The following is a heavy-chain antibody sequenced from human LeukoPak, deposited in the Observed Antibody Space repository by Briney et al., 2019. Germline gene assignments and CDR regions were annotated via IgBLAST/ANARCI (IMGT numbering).Heavy chain of an antibody. J-gene: IGHJ4*02. CDR3: ARDPYYYDSSGYSY. CDR2: ISSSSSTI. V-gene: IGHV3-48*01. D-gene: IGHD3-22*01. CDR1: GFTFSSYW. Sequence: GGSLRLSCAASGFTFSSYWMSWVRQAPGKGLEWVSYISSSSSTIYYADSVKGRFTISRDNAKNSLYLQMNSLRAEDTAVYYCARDPYYYDSSGYSYWGQGTLVTVSS.